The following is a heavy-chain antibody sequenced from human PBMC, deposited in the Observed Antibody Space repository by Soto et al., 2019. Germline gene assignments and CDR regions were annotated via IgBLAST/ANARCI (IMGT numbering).Heavy chain of an antibody. CDR1: GGSISSGGYY. J-gene: IGHJ6*02. D-gene: IGHD2-15*01. CDR2: IYYSGSI. Sequence: SETLSLTCTVSGGSISSGGYYWSWIRQHPGRGLEWIGYIYYSGSIYYNPSLKSRVTISVDTSKNQFSLDLSSVTAADTAVYYCARVGYCSGGSCYGYYYYYGMDVWGQGTTVTV. V-gene: IGHV4-31*03. CDR3: ARVGYCSGGSCYGYYYYYGMDV.